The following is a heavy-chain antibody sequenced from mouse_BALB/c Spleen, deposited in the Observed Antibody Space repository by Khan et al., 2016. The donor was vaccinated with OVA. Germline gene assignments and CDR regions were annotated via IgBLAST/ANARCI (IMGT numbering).Heavy chain of an antibody. Sequence: EVQLQESGPDLVKTGASVKISCMASGYSFTAYYMNWVRLSHGKSLECIGRINPNTYNINYNQKFKGKAILTVDTSSSTAYMELRSLISEDSAVYFCARGYDFFASWGQGTLVTVSA. CDR3: ARGYDFFAS. V-gene: IGHV1-26*01. J-gene: IGHJ3*01. CDR2: INPNTYNI. D-gene: IGHD2-14*01. CDR1: GYSFTAYY.